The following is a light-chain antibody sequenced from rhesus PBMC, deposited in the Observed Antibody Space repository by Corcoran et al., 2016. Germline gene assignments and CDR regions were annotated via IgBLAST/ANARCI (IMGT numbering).Light chain of an antibody. CDR1: SSDIGSYNY. CDR3: SSFAGTIIYYV. CDR2: EVT. Sequence: QAALAQPRSVSGSPGQSVTISCAGTSSDIGSYNYGSWYQQHPGTAPRLIISEVTKRPSGVSDRFSGSKSGNTASLTISGLQAEDEADYYCSSFAGTIIYYVFGAGTRLTAL. V-gene: IGLV2-32*02. J-gene: IGLJ1*01.